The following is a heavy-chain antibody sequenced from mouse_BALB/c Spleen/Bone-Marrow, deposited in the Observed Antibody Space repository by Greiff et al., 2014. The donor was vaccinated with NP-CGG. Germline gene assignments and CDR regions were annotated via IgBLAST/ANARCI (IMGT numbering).Heavy chain of an antibody. CDR2: ILPGGGST. CDR3: ARGGVRGGYWYFDV. V-gene: IGHV1-9*01. CDR1: GYTFSSYW. Sequence: VQLQQSGAELMKPGASVKISCKATGYTFSSYWIEWVKQRPGHGLEWIGEILPGGGSTNYNEKFKGKATFTAATSSNTAYMQLSSLTSEDSAVYYWARGGVRGGYWYFDVWGAGTTVTVSS. J-gene: IGHJ1*01.